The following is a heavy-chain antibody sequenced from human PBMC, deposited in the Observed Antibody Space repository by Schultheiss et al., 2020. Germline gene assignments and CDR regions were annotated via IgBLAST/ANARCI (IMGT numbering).Heavy chain of an antibody. CDR1: GFTFSSYW. J-gene: IGHJ4*02. V-gene: IGHV3-74*01. CDR3: AKDLSQVVVISY. D-gene: IGHD3-22*01. Sequence: GGSLRLSCAASGFTFSSYWMHWVRQAPGKGLVWVSRISVDGSTSTYADSVKGRFTVSRDNAKNTLYLQMNSLRAEDTAVYYCAKDLSQVVVISYWGQGTLVTVSS. CDR2: ISVDGSTS.